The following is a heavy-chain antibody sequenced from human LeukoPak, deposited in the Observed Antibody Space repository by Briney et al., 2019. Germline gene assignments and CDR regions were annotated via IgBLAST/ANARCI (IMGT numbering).Heavy chain of an antibody. V-gene: IGHV4-61*02. CDR3: TRAKKVTGSDYV. D-gene: IGHD2-21*02. CDR1: GDSISSGSYY. Sequence: PSETLSLTCTVSGDSISSGSYYWNWIRQPAGKGLEWIGRIYASGGTFHNPSLGSRVAISVDTSKNQFSLRLTSVTAADTAVYYCTRAKKVTGSDYVWGQGILVTVSS. CDR2: IYASGGT. J-gene: IGHJ4*02.